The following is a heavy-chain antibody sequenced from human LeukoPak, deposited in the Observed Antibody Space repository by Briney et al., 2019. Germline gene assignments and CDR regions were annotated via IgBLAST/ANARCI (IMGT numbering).Heavy chain of an antibody. D-gene: IGHD3-10*01. CDR1: GFTFNNYG. V-gene: IGHV3-30*02. Sequence: GGSLRLSCAVSGFTFNNYGMHWVRQAPGKGLDWVAFVRFDAVNKYYAESVKGRFTISRDNSKNTLSLQMDSLRGEDTAIYYCARGAQQVFYYRYYMDVWGKGTTVIVSS. J-gene: IGHJ6*03. CDR3: ARGAQQVFYYRYYMDV. CDR2: VRFDAVNK.